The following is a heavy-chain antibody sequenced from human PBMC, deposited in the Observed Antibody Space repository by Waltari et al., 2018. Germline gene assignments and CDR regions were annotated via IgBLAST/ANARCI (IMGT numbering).Heavy chain of an antibody. Sequence: EVQLVESGGGLVQPGGSLRLSCAASGFTFSSYAMSWVRQAPGKGLEWVSAISGSGGRTYYADSVKGRFTISRDNSKNTLYLQMNSLRAEDTAVYYCAKERTSIVGADEMGDYWGQGTLVTVSS. J-gene: IGHJ4*02. CDR3: AKERTSIVGADEMGDY. D-gene: IGHD1-26*01. CDR1: GFTFSSYA. CDR2: ISGSGGRT. V-gene: IGHV3-23*04.